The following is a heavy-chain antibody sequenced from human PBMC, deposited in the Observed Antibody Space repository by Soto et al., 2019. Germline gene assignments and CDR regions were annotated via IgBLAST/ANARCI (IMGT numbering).Heavy chain of an antibody. D-gene: IGHD2-2*01. J-gene: IGHJ3*02. Sequence: QVQLQESGPGLVKPSETLSLTCTVSGGSISSYYWSWIRQPPGKGLEWIGYIYYSGSTHYNPSLKSRVTISVDPSKNQFSLKLSSVTAADTAVYYCARGRGGWFINQLLNAFDIWGQGTMVTVSS. V-gene: IGHV4-59*01. CDR1: GGSISSYY. CDR2: IYYSGST. CDR3: ARGRGGWFINQLLNAFDI.